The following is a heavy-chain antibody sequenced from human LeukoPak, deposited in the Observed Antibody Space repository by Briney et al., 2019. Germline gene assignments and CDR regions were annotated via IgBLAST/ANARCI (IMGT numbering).Heavy chain of an antibody. CDR2: ISSSSSYI. J-gene: IGHJ4*02. D-gene: IGHD2-2*01. V-gene: IGHV3-21*01. Sequence: PGGSLRLSCAVSGFSVSNNYMSWVRQAPGKGLEWVSSISSSSSYIYYADSVKGRFTISRDNAKNSLYLQMNSLRAEDTAVYYCASGYCSSTSCPSYYFDYWGQGTLVTVSS. CDR3: ASGYCSSTSCPSYYFDY. CDR1: GFSVSNNY.